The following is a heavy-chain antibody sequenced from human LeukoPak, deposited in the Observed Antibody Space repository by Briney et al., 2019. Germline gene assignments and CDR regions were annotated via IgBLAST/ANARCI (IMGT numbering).Heavy chain of an antibody. V-gene: IGHV4-39*07. J-gene: IGHJ4*02. CDR1: GGSISSSSYY. CDR3: ARDSSQWEAAAGRD. Sequence: SETLSLTCTVSGGSISSSSYYWGWIRQPPGKGLEWIGSIYYSGSTYYNPSLKSRVTISVDTSKDQFSLKLSSVTAADTAVYYCARDSSQWEAAAGRDWGQGTLVTVSS. CDR2: IYYSGST. D-gene: IGHD6-13*01.